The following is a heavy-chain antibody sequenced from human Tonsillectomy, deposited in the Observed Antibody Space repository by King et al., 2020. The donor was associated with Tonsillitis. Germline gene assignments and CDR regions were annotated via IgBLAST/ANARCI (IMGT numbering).Heavy chain of an antibody. Sequence: QLQESGPGLVKPSQTLSLTCTVSGGSISSGSYYWSWIRQPAGKGLDWIGRIYTSGSTNYNPSLKSRVTVSVDTTKNQFSLKLSSVTAADTAVYYGSGEICSSSSCYLYSFDYWGQGTLVTVSS. J-gene: IGHJ4*02. CDR1: GGSISSGSYY. CDR2: IYTSGST. V-gene: IGHV4-61*02. D-gene: IGHD2-2*01. CDR3: SGEICSSSSCYLYSFDY.